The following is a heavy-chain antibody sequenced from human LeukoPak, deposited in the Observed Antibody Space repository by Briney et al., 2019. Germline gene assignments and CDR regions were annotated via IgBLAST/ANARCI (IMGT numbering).Heavy chain of an antibody. CDR3: ARAGYSGSDFSV. V-gene: IGHV4-59*01. CDR2: LYYNGRT. D-gene: IGHD5-12*01. Sequence: ASETLSLTCTVSGGSISTYYWSWIRQPPGKGLEWIGYLYYNGRTNYNPSLKSRVTLSLDTSKNQFSLKLSSVTATDTAVYYCARAGYSGSDFSVWGKGSTVTVSS. J-gene: IGHJ6*04. CDR1: GGSISTYY.